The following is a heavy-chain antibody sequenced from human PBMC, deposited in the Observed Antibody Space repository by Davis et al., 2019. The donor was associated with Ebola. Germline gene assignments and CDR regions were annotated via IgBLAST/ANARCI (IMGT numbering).Heavy chain of an antibody. CDR1: GYTFTSYG. J-gene: IGHJ6*04. D-gene: IGHD5-12*01. CDR2: MNPNSGNT. CDR3: AREEIIVATILGRYHYYGMDV. Sequence: ASVQVSCKASGYTFTSYGSSWVRQAPGQGLEWMGWMNPNSGNTGYAQKFQGRVTMTRENSMSTAYMELSSLRSEDTAVYCCAREEIIVATILGRYHYYGMDVWGKGTTVTVSS. V-gene: IGHV1-8*02.